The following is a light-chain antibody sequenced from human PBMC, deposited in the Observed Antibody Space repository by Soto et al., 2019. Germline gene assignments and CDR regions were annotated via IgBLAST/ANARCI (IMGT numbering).Light chain of an antibody. CDR3: QQYGGSPIT. J-gene: IGKJ5*01. CDR2: GAS. Sequence: EIVLTHSPGTLSLSPGERATLSWRASQSVSSNLAWYQQKPGQAPRLLISGASSRATGIPDRFSGSGSGTDFTLTISRLEPEDFAMYFCQQYGGSPITFGQGTRLEIK. CDR1: QSVSSN. V-gene: IGKV3-20*01.